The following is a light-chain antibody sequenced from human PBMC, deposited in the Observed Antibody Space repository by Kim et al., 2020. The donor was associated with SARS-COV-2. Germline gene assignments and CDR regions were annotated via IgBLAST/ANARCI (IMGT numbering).Light chain of an antibody. Sequence: VLTQSPSASASLGASVKLTCTLSSGHSSYAIAWHQQQPEKGPRYLMKLNSDGSHSKGDGIPDRFSGSSSGAERYLTISSVRSEDEADYYCQTWGTGIQVFGGGTQLTVL. CDR2: LNSDGSH. CDR1: SGHSSYA. CDR3: QTWGTGIQV. J-gene: IGLJ3*02. V-gene: IGLV4-69*01.